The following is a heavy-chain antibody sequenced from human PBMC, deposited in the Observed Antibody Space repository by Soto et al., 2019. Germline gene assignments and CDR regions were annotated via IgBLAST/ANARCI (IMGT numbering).Heavy chain of an antibody. CDR2: IYYSGST. CDR1: GGSISSGDYY. Sequence: SETLSLTCTVSGGSISSGDYYWSWIRQPPGKGLEWIGYIYYSGSTYYNPSLKSRVTISVDTSKNQFSLKLSSVTAADTAVYYCARGYSSGLLLDYWGQGTLVTVSS. D-gene: IGHD3-22*01. CDR3: ARGYSSGLLLDY. J-gene: IGHJ4*02. V-gene: IGHV4-30-4*01.